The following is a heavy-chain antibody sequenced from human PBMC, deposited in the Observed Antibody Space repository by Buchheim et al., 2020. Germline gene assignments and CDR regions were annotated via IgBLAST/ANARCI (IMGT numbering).Heavy chain of an antibody. CDR3: ARSTYDLWSASVVRNYYFDY. CDR1: GFSLSTSGMC. Sequence: QVTLRESGPALVKPTQTLTLTCTFSGFSLSTSGMCVNWIRQPPGKALEWLARIDWDDDKYYHIYLNTSLTISKDTSKNQVVLTMTNLDPVDTATYYCARSTYDLWSASVVRNYYFDYWGQGAL. D-gene: IGHD3-3*01. V-gene: IGHV2-70*13. J-gene: IGHJ4*02. CDR2: IDWDDDK.